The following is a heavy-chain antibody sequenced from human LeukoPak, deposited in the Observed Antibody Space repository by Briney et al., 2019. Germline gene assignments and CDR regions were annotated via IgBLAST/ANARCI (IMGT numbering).Heavy chain of an antibody. V-gene: IGHV3-73*01. CDR3: TGDNFDSSVKFDY. D-gene: IGHD3-22*01. J-gene: IGHJ4*02. CDR2: IRSKANNYAT. Sequence: GGSLKLSCVVSGFTFSGSAVHWVRQASGEGLEWVGRIRSKANNYATAYAASVKGRFTISRDDSKNTAYLQMNSLKTEDTAVYYCTGDNFDSSVKFDYWGQGTLVTVSS. CDR1: GFTFSGSA.